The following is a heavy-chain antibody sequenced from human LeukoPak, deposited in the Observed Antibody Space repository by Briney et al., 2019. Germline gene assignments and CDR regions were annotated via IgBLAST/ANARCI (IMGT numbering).Heavy chain of an antibody. J-gene: IGHJ4*02. D-gene: IGHD1-26*01. V-gene: IGHV3-9*01. CDR1: GFTFDDYA. CDR2: ISWDSGSI. Sequence: PGRSLRLSCAASGFTFDDYAMHWVRQAPGKSLEWVSGISWDSGSIDYAHSVKGRFTISRDTAKNSLYLQMNSLRPEDTALYYCAKGTGRYWTFFDSWGQGTLVTVSS. CDR3: AKGTGRYWTFFDS.